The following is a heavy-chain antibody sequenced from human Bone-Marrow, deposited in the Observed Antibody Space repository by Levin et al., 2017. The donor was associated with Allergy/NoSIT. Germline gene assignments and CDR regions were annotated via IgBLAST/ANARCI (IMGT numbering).Heavy chain of an antibody. CDR2: INEDGSEA. V-gene: IGHV3-7*01. CDR1: RFTFSDYW. Sequence: GGSLRLSCAGSRFTFSDYWMAWVRQAPEKGLEWVANINEDGSEAYYSDSVRGRFIISRDNAKNSLYLQMNSLRPDDTALYYCATSSWSAYGDWGQGTLITVSS. D-gene: IGHD3-16*01. J-gene: IGHJ4*02. CDR3: ATSSWSAYGD.